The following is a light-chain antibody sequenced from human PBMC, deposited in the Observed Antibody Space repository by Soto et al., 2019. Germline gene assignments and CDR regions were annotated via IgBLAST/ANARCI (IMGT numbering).Light chain of an antibody. Sequence: DIQMTQSPSCLSASVGDRVTLTCRASQSISSYLNWYQQRPGKAPKLLIYAASSLQSGVPSRFSGSGSGTDFTLTISSLQPEEFATYYCQQSYSTPWTVGQGTKVDIK. CDR2: AAS. CDR1: QSISSY. CDR3: QQSYSTPWT. V-gene: IGKV1-39*01. J-gene: IGKJ1*01.